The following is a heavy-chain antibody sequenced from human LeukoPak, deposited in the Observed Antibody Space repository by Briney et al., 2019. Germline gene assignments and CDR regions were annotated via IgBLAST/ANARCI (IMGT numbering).Heavy chain of an antibody. J-gene: IGHJ4*02. CDR2: INHSGST. CDR3: ARGENYGSGSLFDY. D-gene: IGHD3-10*01. V-gene: IGHV4-34*01. Sequence: PSETLSLTCAVYSGSFSGYYWSWIRQPPGKGLEWIGEINHSGSTNYNPSLKSRVTISVDTSKNQFSLKLSSVTAADTAVYYCARGENYGSGSLFDYWGQGTLVTVSS. CDR1: SGSFSGYY.